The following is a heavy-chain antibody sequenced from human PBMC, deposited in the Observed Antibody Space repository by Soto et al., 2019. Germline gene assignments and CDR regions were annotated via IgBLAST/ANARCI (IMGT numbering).Heavy chain of an antibody. Sequence: QAHLVESGGGVVQPGRSLRLSCSASGFTFSNYSMHWVRQVAGKELEWVAVIWHDGSKQYYADSVKGRFTISRDNFRYTLYLQMNSLRVEDTAVYFCAGVGRRIEPDYPGMDVWGQGTTVTVSS. J-gene: IGHJ6*02. CDR2: IWHDGSKQ. CDR3: AGVGRRIEPDYPGMDV. CDR1: GFTFSNYS. D-gene: IGHD1-26*01. V-gene: IGHV3-33*01.